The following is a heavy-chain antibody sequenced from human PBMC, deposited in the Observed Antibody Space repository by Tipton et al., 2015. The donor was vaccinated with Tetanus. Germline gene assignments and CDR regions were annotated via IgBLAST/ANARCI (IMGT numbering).Heavy chain of an antibody. CDR1: GFTFGSYP. J-gene: IGHJ4*02. CDR2: VSGNGGST. V-gene: IGHV3-23*01. D-gene: IGHD3-10*01. Sequence: SLRLSCAASGFTFGSYPMTWVRQAPGKGLEWVSGVSGNGGSTYYADSVRGRFTVSRDKSENSLYLQMNSLRAEDTAIYYCAKAKSWINLWFGDAWGPGTRVTVSS. CDR3: AKAKSWINLWFGDA.